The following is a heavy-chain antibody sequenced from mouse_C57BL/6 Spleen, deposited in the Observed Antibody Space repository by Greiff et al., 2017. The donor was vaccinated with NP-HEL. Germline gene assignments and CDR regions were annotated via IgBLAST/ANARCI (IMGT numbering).Heavy chain of an antibody. CDR3: ARERMGDYPWFAY. D-gene: IGHD2-4*01. CDR1: GYSITSGYY. CDR2: ISYDGSN. J-gene: IGHJ3*01. V-gene: IGHV3-6*01. Sequence: EVKLQESGPGLVKPSQSLSLTCSVTGYSITSGYYWNWIRQFPGNKLEWMGYISYDGSNNYNPSLKNRISITRDTSKNQFFLKLNSVTTEDTATYYCARERMGDYPWFAYWGQGTLVTVSA.